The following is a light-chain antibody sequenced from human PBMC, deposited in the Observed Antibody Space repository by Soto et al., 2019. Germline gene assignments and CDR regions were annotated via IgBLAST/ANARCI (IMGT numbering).Light chain of an antibody. CDR1: QNISRS. J-gene: IGKJ5*01. Sequence: EIVITHSPGTLSFSPVERATLSCRASQNISRSLAWYQQKPGQGPSLLIYGTSTRAGGVPARFSGGGSGTEFTLTISSLQPDDFATYYCQQYNSYSAITFGQGTRLEI. CDR2: GTS. CDR3: QQYNSYSAIT. V-gene: IGKV3-15*01.